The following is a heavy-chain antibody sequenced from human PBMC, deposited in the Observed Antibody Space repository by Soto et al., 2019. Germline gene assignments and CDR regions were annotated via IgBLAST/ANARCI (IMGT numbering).Heavy chain of an antibody. CDR1: GGSISSSNW. D-gene: IGHD3-10*01. J-gene: IGHJ5*02. CDR2: IYHSGST. V-gene: IGHV4-4*02. Sequence: SETLSLTCAVSGGSISSSNWWSWVRQPPGKGLEWIGEIYHSGSTNYNPSLKSRVTISVDKSKNQFSLKLSSVTAADTAVYYCARDYYGSGSYYYNWFDPWGQGTLVTVSS. CDR3: ARDYYGSGSYYYNWFDP.